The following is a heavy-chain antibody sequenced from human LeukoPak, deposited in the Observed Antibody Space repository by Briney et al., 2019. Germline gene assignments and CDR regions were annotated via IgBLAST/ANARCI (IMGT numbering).Heavy chain of an antibody. CDR2: ISAYNGNT. Sequence: ASVKVSCKASGYTFTSYHLHWVRQAPGQGLEWMGWISAYNGNTNYAQNLQGRVTMTTDTSTSTAYMELRSLRSDDTAMYYCARMEMATAIFDYWGQGTLVTVSS. CDR1: GYTFTSYH. CDR3: ARMEMATAIFDY. V-gene: IGHV1-18*04. D-gene: IGHD5-24*01. J-gene: IGHJ4*02.